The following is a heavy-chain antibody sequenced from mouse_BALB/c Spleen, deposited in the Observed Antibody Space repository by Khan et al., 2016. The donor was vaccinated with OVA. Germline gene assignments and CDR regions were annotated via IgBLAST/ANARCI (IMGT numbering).Heavy chain of an antibody. CDR3: ARRLEFYAMDY. V-gene: IGHV1-4*01. CDR1: GYTFTSYT. Sequence: QVQLQQSGAELARPGASVKMSCKASGYTFTSYTMHWVKQRPRQGLEWIGYINPRTDYTNYNQKFKDKATLTADKSSSTAYMQLSSLTSEDSAVXYCARRLEFYAMDYWGQGTSVTVSS. J-gene: IGHJ4*01. CDR2: INPRTDYT. D-gene: IGHD3-2*02.